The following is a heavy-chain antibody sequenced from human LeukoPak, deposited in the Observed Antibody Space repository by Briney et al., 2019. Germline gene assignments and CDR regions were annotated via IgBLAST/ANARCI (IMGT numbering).Heavy chain of an antibody. J-gene: IGHJ5*02. CDR1: GYTFTSYY. CDR3: ARGSIVVVPAAMFRGWFDP. D-gene: IGHD2-2*01. V-gene: IGHV1-46*01. CDR2: INPSGGST. Sequence: GASVKVSCKASGYTFTSYYMHWVRQAPGQGLEWMGIINPSGGSTSYAQKFQGRVTMTRDMSTSTVYMELSSLRSEDTAVYYCARGSIVVVPAAMFRGWFDPWGQGTLVTVSS.